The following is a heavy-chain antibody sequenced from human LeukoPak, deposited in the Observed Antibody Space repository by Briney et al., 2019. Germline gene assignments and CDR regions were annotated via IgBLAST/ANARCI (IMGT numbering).Heavy chain of an antibody. J-gene: IGHJ6*02. CDR2: IIHSGST. Sequence: PSETLSLTCAVYGESFSGYYWSWIRQPPGKGMEWIGEIIHSGSTTYNPSLKSRVTISVDTSKNQFSLKLSSVTAADTAVYYCARATTVTYYYYYGMDVWGQGTTGTVSS. CDR3: ARATTVTYYYYYGMDV. V-gene: IGHV4-34*12. CDR1: GESFSGYY. D-gene: IGHD4-17*01.